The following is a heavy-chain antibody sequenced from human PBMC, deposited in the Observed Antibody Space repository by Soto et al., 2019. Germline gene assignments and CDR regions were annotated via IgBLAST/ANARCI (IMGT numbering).Heavy chain of an antibody. CDR3: AKVTKRAAAGRYEYYKYGMDV. V-gene: IGHV3-23*01. CDR1: GFAFSTYA. J-gene: IGHJ6*02. D-gene: IGHD6-13*01. CDR2: ISGSGGSS. Sequence: LRLSCAAAGFAFSTYAMTLVRQAPGNCLEWVSVISGSGGSSYYAASVKGRFTISRDNSKNTLFLQMNGLRAEDTAVYYCAKVTKRAAAGRYEYYKYGMDVWGQGTTVTVSS.